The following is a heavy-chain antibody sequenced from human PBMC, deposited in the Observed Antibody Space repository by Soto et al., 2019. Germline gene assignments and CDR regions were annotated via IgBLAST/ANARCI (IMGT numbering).Heavy chain of an antibody. J-gene: IGHJ4*02. D-gene: IGHD5-12*01. Sequence: QITLKESGPPLVKPTQTLTLTCTFSGFSLSTTRVGVGWIRQPPGKALEWLARIYWDDDKRYSPFLKSRLTITKDTSKNQVVLTMTNMDPMDTARYFWAHTFVASLGYYFDYWGQGTLVTVSS. V-gene: IGHV2-5*02. CDR1: GFSLSTTRVG. CDR3: AHTFVASLGYYFDY. CDR2: IYWDDDK.